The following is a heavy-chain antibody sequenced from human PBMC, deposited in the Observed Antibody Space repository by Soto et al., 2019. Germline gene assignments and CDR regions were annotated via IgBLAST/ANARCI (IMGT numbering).Heavy chain of an antibody. Sequence: QVQLVESGGGVVQPGGSLRLSCAASGFTLSNYGMNWVRQAPGKGLEWVAVISYDESNTSYADSVRGRFTISRDTSRNMVCVQMKSMTVDDTAVYFCAKQRLDWWQRAEIDYWGQGTLVTVSS. D-gene: IGHD2-15*01. CDR3: AKQRLDWWQRAEIDY. J-gene: IGHJ4*02. CDR1: GFTLSNYG. CDR2: ISYDESNT. V-gene: IGHV3-30*18.